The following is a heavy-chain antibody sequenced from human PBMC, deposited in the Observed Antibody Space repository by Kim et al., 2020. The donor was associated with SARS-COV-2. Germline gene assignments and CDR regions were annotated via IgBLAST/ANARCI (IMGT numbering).Heavy chain of an antibody. CDR3: AREGSSSWSNGMDV. Sequence: AQGFTGRFVFSLDTSVSTAYLQISSLKAEDTAVYYCAREGSSSWSNGMDVWGQGTTVTVSS. J-gene: IGHJ6*02. V-gene: IGHV7-4-1*02. D-gene: IGHD6-13*01.